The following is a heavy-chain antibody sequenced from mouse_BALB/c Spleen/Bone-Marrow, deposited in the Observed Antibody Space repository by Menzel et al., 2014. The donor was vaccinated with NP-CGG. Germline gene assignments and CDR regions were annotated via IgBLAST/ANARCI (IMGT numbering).Heavy chain of an antibody. V-gene: IGHV1-80*01. CDR3: ARGRGWYLDY. CDR2: IYPGDGDT. Sequence: VQLQQSGAELVRPGSSVKISCKASGYAISSYWMNWVKQRPGQGLEWIGQIYPGDGDTNYNGKFKSKATLTADKSSSTAYMQISSLTSEDSAVYFCARGRGWYLDYWGQGTTLTVSS. D-gene: IGHD2-3*01. CDR1: GYAISSYW. J-gene: IGHJ2*01.